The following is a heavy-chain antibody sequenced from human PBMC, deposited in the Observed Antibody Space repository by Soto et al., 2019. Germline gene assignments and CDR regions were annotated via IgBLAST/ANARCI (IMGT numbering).Heavy chain of an antibody. V-gene: IGHV4-31*03. D-gene: IGHD5-18*01. Sequence: SETLSLTCTFSGGSISSGGYYWSWIRQHPGKGLEWIGYIFYSGTTYYNPSLKSRVTISVDTSKNQFSLKLSSVTAADTAVYYCARGRGDTAMAWYYWGQGTLVTAPQ. CDR2: IFYSGTT. CDR3: ARGRGDTAMAWYY. CDR1: GGSISSGGYY. J-gene: IGHJ4*02.